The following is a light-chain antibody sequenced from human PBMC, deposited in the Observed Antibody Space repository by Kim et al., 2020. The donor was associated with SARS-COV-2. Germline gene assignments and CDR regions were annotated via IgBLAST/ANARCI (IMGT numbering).Light chain of an antibody. J-gene: IGLJ2*01. Sequence: GQSITISCTGTRSDVGGYNYVSWYQQHPGKAPKRMIYDVSNRPSGVSNRFSGSKSGNTASLTISGLQAEDEADYYCSSYTSSSSVVFGGGTQLTVL. CDR3: SSYTSSSSVV. V-gene: IGLV2-14*03. CDR2: DVS. CDR1: RSDVGGYNY.